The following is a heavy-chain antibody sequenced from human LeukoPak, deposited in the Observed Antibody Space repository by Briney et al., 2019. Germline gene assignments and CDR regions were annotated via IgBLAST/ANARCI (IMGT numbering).Heavy chain of an antibody. D-gene: IGHD3-10*01. V-gene: IGHV3-48*03. CDR3: ARGRHYFGSGTFNYFDP. CDR2: ISSSGSTI. CDR1: GFTFSSYE. Sequence: GGSLRLSCAASGFTFSSYEMNWVRQAPGKGLEWLSYISSSGSTIYYADSVKGRFTISRDNAKDSLYLQMNSLRAEDTAVYYCARGRHYFGSGTFNYFDPRGQGILVTVSS. J-gene: IGHJ5*02.